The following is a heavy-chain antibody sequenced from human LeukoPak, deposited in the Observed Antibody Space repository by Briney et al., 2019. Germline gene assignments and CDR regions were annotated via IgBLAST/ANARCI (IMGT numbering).Heavy chain of an antibody. D-gene: IGHD1-7*01. CDR3: ARVYNWNYGIFDY. J-gene: IGHJ4*02. V-gene: IGHV3-64*01. CDR1: RFTFSSYA. Sequence: GGSLRLSCAASRFTFSSYAMHWVRQAPGKGLEYVSAISSNGGSTYYANSVKGRFTISRDNSKNTLYLQMGSLRAEDMAVYYCARVYNWNYGIFDYWGQGTLVTVSS. CDR2: ISSNGGST.